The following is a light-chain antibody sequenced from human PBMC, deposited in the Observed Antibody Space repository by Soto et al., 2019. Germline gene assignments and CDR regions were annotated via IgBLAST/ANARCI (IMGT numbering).Light chain of an antibody. CDR1: SSDVGGYNY. Sequence: QSVLTQPASVSGSPGQSITIFCTGTSSDVGGYNYVSWYQQYPGKAPKLMIYEVNNRPSGVSNRFSGSKSGNTASLTISGLQADDEADYYYSSYTTDNTRVFGGGTKLTVL. CDR2: EVN. J-gene: IGLJ2*01. V-gene: IGLV2-14*01. CDR3: SSYTTDNTRV.